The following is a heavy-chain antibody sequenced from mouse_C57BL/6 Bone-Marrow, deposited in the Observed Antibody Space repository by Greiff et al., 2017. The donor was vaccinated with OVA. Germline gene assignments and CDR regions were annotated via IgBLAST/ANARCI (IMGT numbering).Heavy chain of an antibody. CDR3: ARGGLDPWFAY. Sequence: VQLQQSGAELAQPGASVKLSCTASGYTFTSYWMHWVNQRPGQGLEWIGYINPSSGYTKYNQKFKDKATLTADKSSSTAYMQLSSLTYEDSAVYYCARGGLDPWFAYWGQGTLVTVSA. CDR1: GYTFTSYW. J-gene: IGHJ3*01. D-gene: IGHD3-1*01. V-gene: IGHV1-7*01. CDR2: INPSSGYT.